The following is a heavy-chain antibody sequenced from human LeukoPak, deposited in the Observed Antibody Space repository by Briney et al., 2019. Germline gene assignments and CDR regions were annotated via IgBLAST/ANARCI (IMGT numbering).Heavy chain of an antibody. CDR1: GFTFSSYA. J-gene: IGHJ4*02. CDR2: ISYDGSNK. V-gene: IGHV3-30-3*01. CDR3: ARDKGLYYYDRSGYSASLRY. Sequence: PGRSLRLSCAASGFTFSSYAMHWVRQAPGKGLEWVAVISYDGSNKYYGDSVKGRFTISRDNSKNTLYLQMNSLRAEDTAVYYCARDKGLYYYDRSGYSASLRYWGQGTLVTVSS. D-gene: IGHD3-22*01.